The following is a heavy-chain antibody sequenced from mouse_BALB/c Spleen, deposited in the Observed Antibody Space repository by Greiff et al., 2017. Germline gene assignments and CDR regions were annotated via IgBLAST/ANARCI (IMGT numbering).Heavy chain of an antibody. Sequence: DVKLQESGGGLVQPGGSMKLSCVASGFTFSNYWMNWVRQSPEKGLEWVAEIRLKSNNYATHYAESVKGRFTISRDDSKSSVYLQMNNLRAEDTGIYYCTRGYYGWGQGTSVTVSS. J-gene: IGHJ4*01. CDR3: TRGYYG. CDR1: GFTFSNYW. V-gene: IGHV6-6*02. D-gene: IGHD1-1*01. CDR2: IRLKSNNYAT.